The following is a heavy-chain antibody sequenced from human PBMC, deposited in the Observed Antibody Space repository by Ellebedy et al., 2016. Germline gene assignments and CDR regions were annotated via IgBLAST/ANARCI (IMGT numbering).Heavy chain of an antibody. CDR1: GYSFSSYW. D-gene: IGHD6-13*01. CDR3: ARSSSWYSGWFDP. CDR2: IYPGDSDT. Sequence: GESLKISCRGSGYSFSSYWIGWVRQMPGKGLEWMGVIYPGDSDTRYSPSFQGRGTISVDKSISTAYLQWTSLQASDSAMYYCARSSSWYSGWFDPWGQGTLVTVSS. V-gene: IGHV5-51*01. J-gene: IGHJ5*02.